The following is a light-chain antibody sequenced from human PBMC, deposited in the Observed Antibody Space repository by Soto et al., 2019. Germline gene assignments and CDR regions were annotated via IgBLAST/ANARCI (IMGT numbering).Light chain of an antibody. J-gene: IGLJ1*01. CDR3: SSYTSSSTLYV. Sequence: QSALTQPASVSGSPGQSITISCTGTSSDVGGYNYVSWYQQHPGKAPKLMIYDVSNRPSGVSSRFSGSKSGNTASLTISGLLAEDEADYYCSSYTSSSTLYVFGTGTKVTVL. CDR2: DVS. CDR1: SSDVGGYNY. V-gene: IGLV2-14*01.